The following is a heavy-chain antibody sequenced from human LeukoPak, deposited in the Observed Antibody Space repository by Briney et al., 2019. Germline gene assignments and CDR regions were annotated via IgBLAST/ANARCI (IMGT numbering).Heavy chain of an antibody. CDR1: GGSISSGGYY. J-gene: IGHJ4*02. V-gene: IGHV4-31*03. CDR2: IYYRGST. D-gene: IGHD3-10*01. Sequence: SETLSLTCTVSGGSISSGGYYWSWIRQHPGKGLEWIGYIYYRGSTYYNPSLKSRVTISVDTSKNQFPLKLSSVTAADTAVYYCARVRSGSYYNTIDYWGQGTLVTVSS. CDR3: ARVRSGSYYNTIDY.